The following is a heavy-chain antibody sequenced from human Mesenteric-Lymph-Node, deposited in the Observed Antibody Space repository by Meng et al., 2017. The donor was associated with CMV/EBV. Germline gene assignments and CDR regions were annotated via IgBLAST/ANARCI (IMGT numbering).Heavy chain of an antibody. CDR2: IIPIFGTA. V-gene: IGHV1-69*05. CDR3: ARGLTMKRYFDY. CDR1: GGTFSSYA. Sequence: SVKVSCKASGGTFSSYAINWVRQAPGQGLEWMGGIIPIFGTANYAQKFQGRVTITTDESTSTAYMELSSLRSEDTAVYYCARGLTMKRYFDYWGQGTLVTVSS. J-gene: IGHJ4*02. D-gene: IGHD4/OR15-4a*01.